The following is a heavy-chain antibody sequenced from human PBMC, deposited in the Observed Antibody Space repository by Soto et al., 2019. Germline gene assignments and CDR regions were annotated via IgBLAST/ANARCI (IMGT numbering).Heavy chain of an antibody. J-gene: IGHJ4*02. CDR3: AKDKSMDYGDRGCFDY. D-gene: IGHD4-17*01. V-gene: IGHV3-23*01. CDR2: IGGGGGST. CDR1: GLTLSNSA. Sequence: EVQLLESGGGLVQPGGSLRLSCAASGLTLSNSAMSWVRQAPGKVLEWVSAIGGGGGSTYYADSVKGRFTMSRDNSKNTLYLQMNSLRAEDTAVYYCAKDKSMDYGDRGCFDYWGQGTLVTVSS.